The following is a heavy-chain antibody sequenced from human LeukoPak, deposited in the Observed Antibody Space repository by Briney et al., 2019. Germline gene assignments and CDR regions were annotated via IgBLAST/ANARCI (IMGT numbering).Heavy chain of an antibody. CDR2: IIPIFGTA. CDR1: GGTFRSYA. V-gene: IGHV1-69*05. Sequence: SVKVSXKASGGTFRSYAISWVRQAPGQGLEWMGRIIPIFGTANYAQKFQGRVTITTDESTSTAYMELSGLRSEDTAVYYCARIVEDYWGQGTLVTVSS. J-gene: IGHJ4*02. D-gene: IGHD2-15*01. CDR3: ARIVEDY.